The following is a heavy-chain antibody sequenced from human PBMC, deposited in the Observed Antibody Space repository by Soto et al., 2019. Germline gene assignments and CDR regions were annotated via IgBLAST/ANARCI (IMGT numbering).Heavy chain of an antibody. CDR2: FDPEDGET. J-gene: IGHJ3*02. CDR3: ATVSSGWYAGAFDI. V-gene: IGHV1-24*01. D-gene: IGHD6-19*01. CDR1: GYTLTELS. Sequence: GASVKVSCKVSGYTLTELSMHWVRQAPGKGLEWMGGFDPEDGETIYAQKFQGRVTMTEDTSTDIAYMELSSLRSEDTAVYYCATVSSGWYAGAFDIWGQGTMVTVSS.